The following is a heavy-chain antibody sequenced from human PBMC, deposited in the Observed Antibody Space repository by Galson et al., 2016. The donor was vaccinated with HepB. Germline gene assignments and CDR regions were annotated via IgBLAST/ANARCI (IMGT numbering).Heavy chain of an antibody. J-gene: IGHJ4*02. Sequence: SLRLSCAASGFTFSSYNMNWVRQAPGKGLEWIGEKHYSEDTNYNPSLKSRVAISTDKSRNQFSLNLNSVTAADTAVYYCARRSENYYGPFDYWGQGILVTVSS. V-gene: IGHV4-4*02. CDR3: ARRSENYYGPFDY. D-gene: IGHD1-26*01. CDR1: GFTFSSYNM. CDR2: KHYSEDT.